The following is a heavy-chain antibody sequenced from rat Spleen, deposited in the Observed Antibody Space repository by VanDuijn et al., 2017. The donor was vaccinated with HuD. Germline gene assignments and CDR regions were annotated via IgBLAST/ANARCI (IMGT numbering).Heavy chain of an antibody. D-gene: IGHD1-12*02. CDR3: ARGDYYYDGTYYYDWFAY. V-gene: IGHV2-45*01. CDR1: GFSLSSNG. J-gene: IGHJ3*01. CDR2: MWSGGSA. Sequence: QVQLKESGPGLVQPSQTLSLTCTVSGFSLSSNGVSWVRQPPGKGLEWMGVMWSGGSADYNSALKSRLSISRDTSKNQVFLKMNSLQSEDTTTYYCARGDYYYDGTYYYDWFAYWGQGTLVTVSS.